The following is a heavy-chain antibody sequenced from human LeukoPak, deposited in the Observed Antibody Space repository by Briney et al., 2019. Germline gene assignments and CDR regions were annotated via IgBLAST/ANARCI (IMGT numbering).Heavy chain of an antibody. V-gene: IGHV4-34*01. CDR2: INHSGST. CDR3: ASGIAAAGHDAFDI. D-gene: IGHD6-13*01. CDR1: GESFSGYY. J-gene: IGHJ3*02. Sequence: SETLSLTCAVYGESFSGYYWSWIRQPPGKGLEWIGEINHSGSTNYNPSLKSRVTISVDTSKNQFSLKLSSVTAADTAVYYCASGIAAAGHDAFDIWGQGTMVTVSS.